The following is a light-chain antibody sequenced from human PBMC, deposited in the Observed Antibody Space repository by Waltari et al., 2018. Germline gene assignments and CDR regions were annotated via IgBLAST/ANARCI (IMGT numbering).Light chain of an antibody. CDR1: NSNIGSNP. CDR2: KND. J-gene: IGLJ3*02. Sequence: QSVLTQPPSASGTPGQRVTISCSGSNSNIGSNPVSWYQQFPGTAPKLVIYKNDPRPSGFPDRFSASQSGTAASRAISGLRSEDEADYYCAAWDDSPIGQVFGGGTKVTVL. CDR3: AAWDDSPIGQV. V-gene: IGLV1-47*01.